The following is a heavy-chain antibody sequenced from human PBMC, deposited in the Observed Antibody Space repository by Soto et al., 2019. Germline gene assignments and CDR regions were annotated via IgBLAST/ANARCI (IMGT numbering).Heavy chain of an antibody. CDR1: GGSISSYY. CDR2: IYYSGST. V-gene: IGHV4-59*12. D-gene: IGHD3-22*01. CDR3: ARRLIYNGNSGFED. J-gene: IGHJ4*02. Sequence: SETLSLTCTVSGGSISSYYWSWIRQPPGKGLEWIGYIYYSGSTHYNPSLKSRVTISVDTSKNQFSLKLSSVTAADTAVYYCARRLIYNGNSGFEDWGEGALVTVS.